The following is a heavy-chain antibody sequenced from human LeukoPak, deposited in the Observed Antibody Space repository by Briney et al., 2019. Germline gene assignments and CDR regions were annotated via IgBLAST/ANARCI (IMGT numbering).Heavy chain of an antibody. CDR1: GYTFTSYY. D-gene: IGHD1-26*01. CDR3: ARVRTMWSGSYHDAFDI. CDR2: INPSGGST. Sequence: ASVKVSCKASGYTFTSYYMHWVRQAPGQGLEWMGIINPSGGSTSYAQKFQGRVTMTRDMSTSTVYMELSSLRSEDTAVYYCARVRTMWSGSYHDAFDIWGQGTMVTVSS. V-gene: IGHV1-46*01. J-gene: IGHJ3*02.